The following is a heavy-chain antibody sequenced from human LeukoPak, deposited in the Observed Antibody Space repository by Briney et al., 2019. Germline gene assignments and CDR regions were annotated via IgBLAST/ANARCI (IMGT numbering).Heavy chain of an antibody. CDR2: IYYSGST. V-gene: IGHV4-59*01. CDR1: GGSISSYY. CDR3: ARGTYYYDSSGYSLFDY. J-gene: IGHJ4*02. Sequence: SETLSLTCTVSGGSISSYYWSWIRQPPGKGLEWIGYIYYSGSTNYNPPLKSRVTISVDTSKNQFSLKLSSVTAADTAVYYCARGTYYYDSSGYSLFDYWGQGTLVTVSS. D-gene: IGHD3-22*01.